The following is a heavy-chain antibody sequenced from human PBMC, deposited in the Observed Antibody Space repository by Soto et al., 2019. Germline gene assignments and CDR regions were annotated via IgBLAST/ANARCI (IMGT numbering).Heavy chain of an antibody. J-gene: IGHJ4*02. CDR1: GFTFSNAW. D-gene: IGHD3-22*01. V-gene: IGHV3-15*01. CDR3: TTGLSNGYYNFDY. CDR2: IKGEADGGTT. Sequence: PGGALRLSCAASGFTFSNAWMSWVRQAPGKGLEWVGRIKGEADGGTTDYAAPVKGRITISRDHSKDALYLHMNSLKTEDTAVYYCTTGLSNGYYNFDYWGQGTPVT.